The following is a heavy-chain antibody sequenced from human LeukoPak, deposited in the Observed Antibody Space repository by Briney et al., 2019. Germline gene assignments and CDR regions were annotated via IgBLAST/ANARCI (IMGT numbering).Heavy chain of an antibody. D-gene: IGHD3-10*01. CDR3: ARHDSRLTSARGGYFDY. Sequence: PSETLSLTCNVSGGSISTTNYYWAWIRQPPGKGLEWIGSIYYSGSTYYSPSLKSRVTISVDTSKDQFSLKLSSVTAAGTAVYYCARHDSRLTSARGGYFDYWGQGTLVTV. J-gene: IGHJ4*02. V-gene: IGHV4-39*01. CDR2: IYYSGST. CDR1: GGSISTTNYY.